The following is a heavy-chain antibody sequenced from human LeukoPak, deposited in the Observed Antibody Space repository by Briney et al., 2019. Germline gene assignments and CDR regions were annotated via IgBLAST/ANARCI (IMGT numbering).Heavy chain of an antibody. Sequence: SVKVSCKASGGTFSSYAISWVRQAPGQGLEWMGGIIPIFGTANYAQKFQGRVTITTDESTSTAHMELSSLRSEDTAVYYCARGGSITMIVVVDGAFDIWGQGTMVTVSS. D-gene: IGHD3-22*01. CDR2: IIPIFGTA. V-gene: IGHV1-69*05. J-gene: IGHJ3*02. CDR3: ARGGSITMIVVVDGAFDI. CDR1: GGTFSSYA.